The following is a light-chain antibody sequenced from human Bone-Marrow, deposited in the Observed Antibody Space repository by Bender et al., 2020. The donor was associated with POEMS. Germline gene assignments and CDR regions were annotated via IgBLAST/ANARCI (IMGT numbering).Light chain of an antibody. Sequence: QSALTQPPSASGSPGQSVTISCTGTSSDVGTNNYISWYQQHPGKAPKLLIYEVSSRPSGVSHRFSGSKSGNTASLTISGLQADDEADYYCSSYTSGSTLVVFGGGTKLTVL. CDR3: SSYTSGSTLVV. V-gene: IGLV2-14*01. CDR1: SSDVGTNNY. CDR2: EVS. J-gene: IGLJ2*01.